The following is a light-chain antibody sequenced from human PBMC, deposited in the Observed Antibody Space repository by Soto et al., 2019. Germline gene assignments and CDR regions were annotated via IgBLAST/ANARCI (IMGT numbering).Light chain of an antibody. Sequence: QSALTQPASVSGSPGQSITISCTGTSSDVGGFNSVSWYQLRPGTAPKLILYDVVDRPSGVPYRFSGSKSGNTASLTISGLQAADEADYFCSLYTSPTTNVFGSGTTVTVL. V-gene: IGLV2-14*03. J-gene: IGLJ1*01. CDR2: DVV. CDR3: SLYTSPTTNV. CDR1: SSDVGGFNS.